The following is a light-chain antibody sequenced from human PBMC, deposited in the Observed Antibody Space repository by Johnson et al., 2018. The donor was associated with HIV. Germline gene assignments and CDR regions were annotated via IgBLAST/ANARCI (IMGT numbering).Light chain of an antibody. J-gene: IGLJ1*01. Sequence: QSVLTQPPSVSGTPGQQVTISCSGSSSNIESHTVNWYQQLPGTAPKLLIYKNDPRSSGVPDRFSGSKSGTSASLAISGLQSADQGDYYCATWDDSLNGYYVFGTGTTVSVL. V-gene: IGLV1-44*01. CDR3: ATWDDSLNGYYV. CDR1: SSNIESHT. CDR2: KND.